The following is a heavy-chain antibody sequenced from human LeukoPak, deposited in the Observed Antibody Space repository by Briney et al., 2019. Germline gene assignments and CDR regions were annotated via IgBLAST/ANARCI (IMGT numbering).Heavy chain of an antibody. Sequence: GGSLRLSCAASGFTFSEYSMNWVRQAPGKGLEWVSYISSKSKSIYYADSVKGRFTISRDNGKNSLSLQMNSLTAEDTAMYYCARDGSPTFYYYYMDVRGKGTTVTVSS. CDR2: ISSKSKSI. J-gene: IGHJ6*03. V-gene: IGHV3-48*01. CDR1: GFTFSEYS. D-gene: IGHD2/OR15-2a*01. CDR3: ARDGSPTFYYYYMDV.